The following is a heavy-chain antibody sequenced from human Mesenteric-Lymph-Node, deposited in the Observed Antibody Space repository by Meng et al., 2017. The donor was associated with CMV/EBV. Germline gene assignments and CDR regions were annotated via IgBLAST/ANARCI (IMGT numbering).Heavy chain of an antibody. Sequence: SETLSLTCTVSGGSISSYYWSWIRQPAGKGLEWIGRIYTSGSTNYNPSPKSRVTMSVDTSKNQFSLKLSSVTAADTAVYYCARDRTMVRTYGMDVWGQGTTVTVSS. D-gene: IGHD3-10*01. J-gene: IGHJ6*02. CDR2: IYTSGST. V-gene: IGHV4-4*07. CDR1: GGSISSYY. CDR3: ARDRTMVRTYGMDV.